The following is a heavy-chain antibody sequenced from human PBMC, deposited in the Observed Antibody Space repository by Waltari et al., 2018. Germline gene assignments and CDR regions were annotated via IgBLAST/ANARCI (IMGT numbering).Heavy chain of an antibody. Sequence: EVQLVESGGGWVQPGGSLRLTCAASGFIFTSYEMNWVRQAPGKGLEWLSYISSGGDIIHYADSVKGRFTMSSDSAKASLYLLMNSLGAEDTAVYYCAGDLRGYSTSWYRRPFDDWGQGTLVTVSS. D-gene: IGHD6-13*01. CDR1: GFIFTSYE. CDR2: ISSGGDII. CDR3: AGDLRGYSTSWYRRPFDD. V-gene: IGHV3-48*03. J-gene: IGHJ4*02.